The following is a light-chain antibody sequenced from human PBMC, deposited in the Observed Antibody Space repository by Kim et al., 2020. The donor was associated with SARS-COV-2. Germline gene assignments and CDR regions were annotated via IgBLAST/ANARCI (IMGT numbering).Light chain of an antibody. J-gene: IGLJ2*01. CDR1: TGGVTSGHY. Sequence: PAGTVTLTCGSSTGGVTSGHYPYGFQQKPGHAPKPLIYDASNKHSWTPARFSGSLLGGKAALTLSGAQPEDEADYYCLLFYSGARVFGGGTQLTVL. CDR3: LLFYSGARV. V-gene: IGLV7-46*01. CDR2: DAS.